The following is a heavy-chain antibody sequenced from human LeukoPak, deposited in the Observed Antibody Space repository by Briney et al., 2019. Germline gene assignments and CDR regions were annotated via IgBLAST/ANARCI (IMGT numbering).Heavy chain of an antibody. D-gene: IGHD1-14*01. CDR3: ARGGAGFYYYYRMDV. V-gene: IGHV3-48*03. J-gene: IGHJ6*04. CDR2: ISSSGSTI. CDR1: GFTFSSYE. Sequence: GGSLRLSCAASGFTFSSYEMNWVRQAPGKGLEWVSYISSSGSTIYYADSVRGRFTISRDNAKNSLYLQMNRLRAEDTAVYYCARGGAGFYYYYRMDVWGKGTTVTVSS.